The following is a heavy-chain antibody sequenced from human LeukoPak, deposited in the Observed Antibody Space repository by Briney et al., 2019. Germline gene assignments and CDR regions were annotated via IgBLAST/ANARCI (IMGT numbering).Heavy chain of an antibody. J-gene: IGHJ4*02. CDR3: AVGGSSLDY. V-gene: IGHV3-74*01. D-gene: IGHD2-15*01. Sequence: PGGSLRLSCAASGFTFDDYAMHWVRHAPGKGLEWVSRINSDGSSTSYADSVKGRFTISRDNAKNTLYLQMNSLRAEDTAVYYCAVGGSSLDYWGQGTLVTVSS. CDR1: GFTFDDYA. CDR2: INSDGSST.